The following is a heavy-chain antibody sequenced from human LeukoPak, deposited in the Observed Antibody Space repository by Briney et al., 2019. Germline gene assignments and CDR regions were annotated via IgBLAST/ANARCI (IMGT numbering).Heavy chain of an antibody. CDR1: GGTFSSYA. D-gene: IGHD4-17*01. CDR2: IIPIFGTA. Sequence: ASVKVSCKASGGTFSSYAISWVRQAPGQGLEWMGGIIPIFGTANYALKFQGRVTITADESTSTAYMELSSLRAEDTAVYYCAKPPLYGDYDYWGQGTLVTVSS. V-gene: IGHV1-69*13. CDR3: AKPPLYGDYDY. J-gene: IGHJ4*02.